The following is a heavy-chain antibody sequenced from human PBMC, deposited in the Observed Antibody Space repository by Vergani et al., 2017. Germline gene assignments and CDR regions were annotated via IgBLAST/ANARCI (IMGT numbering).Heavy chain of an antibody. J-gene: IGHJ3*02. CDR3: AHTREYCSSTSCYDAFYI. CDR1: GFSLSTSGVG. V-gene: IGHV2-5*02. CDR2: IYWDDDK. D-gene: IGHD2-2*01. Sequence: QITLKESGPTLVKPTQTLTLTCTFSGFSLSTSGVGVGWIRQPPGKALEWLARIYWDDDKRYSPSLKSMLTITKDTSKNQVVLTMTNMDPVDTTTYYCAHTREYCSSTSCYDAFYIWGQGTMVTVSS.